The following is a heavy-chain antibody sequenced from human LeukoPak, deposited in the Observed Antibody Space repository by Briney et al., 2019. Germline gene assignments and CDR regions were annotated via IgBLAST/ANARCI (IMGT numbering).Heavy chain of an antibody. V-gene: IGHV3-72*01. J-gene: IGHJ4*02. D-gene: IGHD5-18*01. CDR3: AKVAVVDTAMVTFYY. CDR1: GFTFSDHY. Sequence: GGSLRLSCAASGFTFSDHYMDWVRQAPGKGLEWVGRTRNKANSYTTEYAASVKGRFTISRDDSKNSLYLQMNSLKTEDTAVYYCAKVAVVDTAMVTFYYWGQGTLVTVSS. CDR2: TRNKANSYTT.